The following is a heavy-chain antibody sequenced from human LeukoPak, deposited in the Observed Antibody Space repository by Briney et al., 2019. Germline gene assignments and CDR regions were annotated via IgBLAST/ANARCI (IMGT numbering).Heavy chain of an antibody. V-gene: IGHV3-21*01. Sequence: DPGGSLRLSCAASGFTFSSYSMNWVRQAPGKGLEWVSSISSSSSYIYYADSVKGRFTISRDNAKNSLYLQMNSLRAEDTAVYYCARDAVRSYDFWSGYRGDAFDIWGQGTMVTVSS. J-gene: IGHJ3*02. D-gene: IGHD3-3*01. CDR1: GFTFSSYS. CDR3: ARDAVRSYDFWSGYRGDAFDI. CDR2: ISSSSSYI.